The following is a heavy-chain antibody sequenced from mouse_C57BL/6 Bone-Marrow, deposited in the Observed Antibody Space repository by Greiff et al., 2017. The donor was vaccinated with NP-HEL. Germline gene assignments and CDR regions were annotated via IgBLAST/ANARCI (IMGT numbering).Heavy chain of an antibody. CDR1: GFTFQTTY. CDR3: AQRNYAMDD. J-gene: IGHJ4*01. Sequence: EVQLQQSVAELVKPGASVKLSCTASGFTFQTTYMHWVQQRPGQGLEWIGMIDPDSGSTKYYQQFQGKATITADKSSNTAYMKLSSLTSEDTAIYYCAQRNYAMDDWGQGTSVTASS. CDR2: IDPDSGST. V-gene: IGHV14-3*01.